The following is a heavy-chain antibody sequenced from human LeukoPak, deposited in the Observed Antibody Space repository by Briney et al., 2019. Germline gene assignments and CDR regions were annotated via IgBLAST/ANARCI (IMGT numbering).Heavy chain of an antibody. CDR3: ARLCSSTSCYRGPYFDY. Sequence: SVKVSCKASGGTFSSYAISWVRQAPGQGLEWMGGIIPIFGTANYAQKFQGRVTITADESTSTAYMELSSLRSGDTAVYYCARLCSSTSCYRGPYFDYWGQGTLVTVSS. CDR1: GGTFSSYA. CDR2: IIPIFGTA. D-gene: IGHD2-2*01. J-gene: IGHJ4*02. V-gene: IGHV1-69*13.